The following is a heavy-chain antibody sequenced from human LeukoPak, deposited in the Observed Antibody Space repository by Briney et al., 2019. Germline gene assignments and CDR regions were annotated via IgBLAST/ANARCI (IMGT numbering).Heavy chain of an antibody. CDR2: INPNTGDT. D-gene: IGHD3-10*01. CDR1: GYTLTGYH. V-gene: IGHV1-2*02. J-gene: IGHJ4*02. Sequence: ASVKVSCKASGYTLTGYHMHWVRQAPGQGLEWMGWINPNTGDTNYAQKFQGRVTMTRDTSIDTAYMELSRLKTDDTAVYYCARNTNYFGSGNSFDYWGQGTLVTVSS. CDR3: ARNTNYFGSGNSFDY.